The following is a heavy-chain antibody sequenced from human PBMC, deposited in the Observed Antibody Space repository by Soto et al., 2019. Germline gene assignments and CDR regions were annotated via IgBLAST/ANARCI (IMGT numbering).Heavy chain of an antibody. CDR1: GGSISRSAYY. CDR2: IYYSGST. D-gene: IGHD3-3*01. J-gene: IGHJ5*02. Sequence: PSETLSLTCTASGGSISRSAYYRSWIRQSPGKGLEWIGYIYYSGSTYYNPSLKSRVTISVDTSKNQFSLKLSSVTAADTAVYYCARGTPRNGASITIFGIVTLNWFDPWGQGTLVTVS. CDR3: ARGTPRNGASITIFGIVTLNWFDP. V-gene: IGHV4-30-4*01.